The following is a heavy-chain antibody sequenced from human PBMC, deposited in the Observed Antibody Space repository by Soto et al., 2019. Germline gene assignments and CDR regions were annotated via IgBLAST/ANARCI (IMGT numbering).Heavy chain of an antibody. J-gene: IGHJ4*02. CDR2: IIPIFVTS. V-gene: IGHV1-69*05. CDR1: GGSFSSSG. D-gene: IGHD3-3*01. CDR3: ARAPLIIGHITNSGEASPGVLDY. Sequence: GASVKVSCKASGGSFSSSGISWVRQAPGQGLEWVGGIIPIFVTSHYAQKFQGRVIMTSDTSITTVFMQLNNLRSDESALYYCARAPLIIGHITNSGEASPGVLDYWGQGTPVTVSS.